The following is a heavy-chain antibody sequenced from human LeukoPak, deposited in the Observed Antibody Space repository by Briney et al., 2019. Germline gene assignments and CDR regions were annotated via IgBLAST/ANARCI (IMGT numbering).Heavy chain of an antibody. J-gene: IGHJ4*02. CDR2: IYRGGST. V-gene: IGHV3-53*04. D-gene: IGHD3-22*01. CDR1: GFTVSSNY. Sequence: GGSLRLSCAASGFTVSSNYMSWVRQAPGKGLEWVSVIYRGGSTYYADSVKGRFTISRHNSKDTLYLQMNSLRAEDTAMYYCARESGLLGDYWGQGTLVTVSS. CDR3: ARESGLLGDY.